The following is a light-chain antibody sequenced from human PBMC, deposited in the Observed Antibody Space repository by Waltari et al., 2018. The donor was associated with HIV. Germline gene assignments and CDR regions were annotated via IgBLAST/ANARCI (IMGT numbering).Light chain of an antibody. CDR3: GTWDNRLTTVV. CDR1: SSNVAASY. J-gene: IGLJ2*01. Sequence: QSVLTQPPSVSAATGQKVTISCSGGSSNVAASYVSWYQPLPGTAPKLLIYDDDKRPSGIPDRCSGSKSGTSATLGITGLQTGDEADYYCGTWDNRLTTVVFGGGTKLTVL. CDR2: DDD. V-gene: IGLV1-51*01.